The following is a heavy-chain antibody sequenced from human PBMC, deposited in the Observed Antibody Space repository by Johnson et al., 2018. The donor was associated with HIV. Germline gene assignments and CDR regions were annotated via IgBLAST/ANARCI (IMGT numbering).Heavy chain of an antibody. CDR1: GFTFSSYA. CDR3: ARVLWLVLGAVDI. J-gene: IGHJ3*02. CDR2: ISGSGTAK. V-gene: IGHV3-48*03. D-gene: IGHD6-19*01. Sequence: VQLVESGGGVVQPGRSLRLSCAASGFTFSSYAMHWVRQAPGKGLEWVSYISGSGTAKYYADSVKGRFTISRDNAKNSLYLQMNSLRAEDTAVYYCARVLWLVLGAVDIWGHGTMVTVSP.